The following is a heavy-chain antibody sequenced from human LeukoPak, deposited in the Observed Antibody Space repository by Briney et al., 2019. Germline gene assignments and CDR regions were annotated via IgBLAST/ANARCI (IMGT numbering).Heavy chain of an antibody. CDR2: ISSSSSYI. J-gene: IGHJ4*02. CDR1: GFTFSSYS. Sequence: GSLRLSCAASGFTFSSYSMNWVRQAPGKGLEWVSSISSSSSYIYYADSVKGRFTISRDNAKNSLYLQMNSLRAEDTAVYYCARRPNYYDSSGYYYFDYWGQGTLVTVSS. V-gene: IGHV3-21*01. D-gene: IGHD3-22*01. CDR3: ARRPNYYDSSGYYYFDY.